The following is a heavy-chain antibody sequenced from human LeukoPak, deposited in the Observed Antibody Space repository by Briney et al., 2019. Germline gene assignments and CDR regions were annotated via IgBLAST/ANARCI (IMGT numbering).Heavy chain of an antibody. D-gene: IGHD6-13*01. J-gene: IGHJ4*02. CDR1: GGSISSGDYY. CDR3: ARAARAAAGGYFDY. Sequence: SQTLSLTCTVSGGSISSGDYYWSWIRQPPGKGLEWLGYIYYSGSTYYNPSLKSRVTISVDTSKNQFSLKLSSVTAADTAVYYCARAARAAAGGYFDYWGQGTLVTVSS. CDR2: IYYSGST. V-gene: IGHV4-30-4*01.